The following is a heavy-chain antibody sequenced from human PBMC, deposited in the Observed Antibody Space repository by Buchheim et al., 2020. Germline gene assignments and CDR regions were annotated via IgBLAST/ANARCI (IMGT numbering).Heavy chain of an antibody. V-gene: IGHV1-2*02. D-gene: IGHD1-20*01. J-gene: IGHJ4*02. CDR2: INPNTGGT. Sequence: QVQLVQSGAEVKKPGASVKVSCKASGYTFTDYYVHWLRQAPGQGLEWMGWINPNTGGTNFAQNFQGRVTLTRDTSINTVYMELGGMRSGDTAVYYCARAVSNVTDPLDYWGLGTL. CDR1: GYTFTDYY. CDR3: ARAVSNVTDPLDY.